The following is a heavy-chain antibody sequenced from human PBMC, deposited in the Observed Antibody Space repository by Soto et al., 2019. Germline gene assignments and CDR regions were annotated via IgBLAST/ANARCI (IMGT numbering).Heavy chain of an antibody. V-gene: IGHV3-23*01. CDR3: AKDRLSGSYHRYFDS. J-gene: IGHJ4*02. Sequence: GCLRLCCAACRFTVSTYAVSWVGPAPWKGLEWVTAISGRDESTYYAGSVKGRFTISRDNSKNTLYLQMSSLRAEDTAVYYCAKDRLSGSYHRYFDSWGQGTLVTVSS. CDR1: RFTVSTYA. CDR2: ISGRDEST. D-gene: IGHD1-26*01.